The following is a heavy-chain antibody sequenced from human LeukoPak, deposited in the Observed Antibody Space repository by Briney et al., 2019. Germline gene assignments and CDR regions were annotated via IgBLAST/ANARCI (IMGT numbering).Heavy chain of an antibody. CDR1: GYTFTGYC. V-gene: IGHV1-2*06. Sequence: ASVKVSCKASGYTFTGYCTHWVRQAPGQGLEWMGRMNPDSGDTNYAQKFTGRVAMTRDTSISTAYMELSSLRSDDTAVYYCARGAAVGQTRDYWGQGTLVTVSS. CDR3: ARGAAVGQTRDY. D-gene: IGHD6-13*01. CDR2: MNPDSGDT. J-gene: IGHJ4*02.